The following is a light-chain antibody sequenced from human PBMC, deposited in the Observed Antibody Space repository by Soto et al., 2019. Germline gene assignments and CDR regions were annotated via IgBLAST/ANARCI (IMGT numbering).Light chain of an antibody. CDR1: TSNIGRNT. Sequence: QSVLTQPPSASGTPGQRVTISYSGSTSNIGRNTLNWYQQLPGTAPKLLIYSTNQRPSGVPDRFSGSKSGTSASLAISGLQSEDEADYYCAAWDNSLNGPVFGGGTKVTVL. CDR2: STN. CDR3: AAWDNSLNGPV. J-gene: IGLJ2*01. V-gene: IGLV1-44*01.